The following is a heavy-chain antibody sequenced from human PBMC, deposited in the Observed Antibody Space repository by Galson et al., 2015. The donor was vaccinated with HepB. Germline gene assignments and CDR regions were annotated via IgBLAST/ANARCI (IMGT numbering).Heavy chain of an antibody. CDR3: ARGSQSYDH. V-gene: IGHV3-11*01. Sequence: SLRLSCAASGFTFRDFYMGWLRVAPGKGLGWVSYISQSGSSIHYADSVRGRFTMSRDNAKNSLYLQMNNLRAEDTAIYYCARGSQSYDHWGQGILVTVSS. CDR1: GFTFRDFY. D-gene: IGHD3-22*01. CDR2: ISQSGSSI. J-gene: IGHJ4*02.